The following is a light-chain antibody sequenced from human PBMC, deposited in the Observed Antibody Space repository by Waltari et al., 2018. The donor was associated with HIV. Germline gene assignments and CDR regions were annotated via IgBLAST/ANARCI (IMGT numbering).Light chain of an antibody. CDR2: QDS. Sequence: SYELTQPPSVSVSPGQPASITCSGDKLGAKYACWYQQKPGQSPMLVIYQDSKRPSGIPERVSGSNSGNTATLTISGTQAMDEADYYCQAWDSSTLVVFGGGTKLTVL. CDR3: QAWDSSTLVV. V-gene: IGLV3-1*01. J-gene: IGLJ2*01. CDR1: KLGAKY.